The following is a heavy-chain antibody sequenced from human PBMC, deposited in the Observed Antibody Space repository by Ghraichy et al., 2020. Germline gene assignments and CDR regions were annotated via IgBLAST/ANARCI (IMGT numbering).Heavy chain of an antibody. Sequence: SETLSLTCEVSGGSFKSYFFSWLRQIPGRGLEWIGDVHATERANYNPSLESRVIMSVDTVNSQVALRLSSVTGADTGLYYCARRRRGGQTPHWFDPWGPGTAVTVSA. CDR3: ARRRRGGQTPHWFDP. V-gene: IGHV4-34*01. CDR1: GGSFKSYF. J-gene: IGHJ5*02. CDR2: VHATERA. D-gene: IGHD4-23*01.